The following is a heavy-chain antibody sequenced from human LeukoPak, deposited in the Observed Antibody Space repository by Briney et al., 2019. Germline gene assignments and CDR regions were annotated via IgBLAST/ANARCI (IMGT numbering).Heavy chain of an antibody. CDR2: ISYDGSNK. Sequence: PGGSLRLSCAASGVTFSSYGMHWVRQAPGKGLGWVAVISYDGSNKYYTDSVKGRFTISRDNSKNTLYLQMNSLRAEDTAVYYCAKDRVGGNMVTFDYWGQGTLVTVSS. CDR3: AKDRVGGNMVTFDY. D-gene: IGHD1-26*01. CDR1: GVTFSSYG. V-gene: IGHV3-30*18. J-gene: IGHJ4*02.